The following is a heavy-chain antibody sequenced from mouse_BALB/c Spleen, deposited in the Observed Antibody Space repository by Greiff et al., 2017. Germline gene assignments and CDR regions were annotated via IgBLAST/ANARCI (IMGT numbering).Heavy chain of an antibody. D-gene: IGHD1-1*01. V-gene: IGHV2-9*02. Sequence: VQGVESGPGLVAPSQSLSITCTVSGFSLTSYGVHWVRQPPGKGLEWLGVIWAGGSTNYNSALMSRLSISKDNSKSQVFLKMNSLQTDDTAMYYCARGGVKTTGGFAYWGQGTLVTVSA. J-gene: IGHJ3*01. CDR3: ARGGVKTTGGFAY. CDR2: IWAGGST. CDR1: GFSLTSYG.